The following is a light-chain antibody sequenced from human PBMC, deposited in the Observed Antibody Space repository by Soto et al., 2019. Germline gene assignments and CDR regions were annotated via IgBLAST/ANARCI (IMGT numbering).Light chain of an antibody. CDR2: HVT. CDR3: CARTTSHTYG. J-gene: IGLJ1*01. Sequence: QSALTQPASVAGSPGQSITISCTGTSSDIGHYDYVSWYQQHPGKAPKLMIYHVTYRPSGVSNRYSGSMSGNSASLTISGLQADDEADYYCCARTTSHTYGFGSGTKVTV. CDR1: SSDIGHYDY. V-gene: IGLV2-14*03.